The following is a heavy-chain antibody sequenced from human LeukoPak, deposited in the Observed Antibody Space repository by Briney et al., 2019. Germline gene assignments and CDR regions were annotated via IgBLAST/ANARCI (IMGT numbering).Heavy chain of an antibody. CDR3: ARDASSSSGDAFDI. V-gene: IGHV4-59*01. D-gene: IGHD6-6*01. CDR1: GGSISSYY. J-gene: IGHJ3*02. CDR2: IYYSGST. Sequence: PSETPSLTCTVSGGSISSYYWSWIRHPPGKGLEWIGYIYYSGSTNYNPSLKSRVTISVDTSKNQFSLKLSSVTAADTAVYYCARDASSSSGDAFDIWGQGTMVTVSS.